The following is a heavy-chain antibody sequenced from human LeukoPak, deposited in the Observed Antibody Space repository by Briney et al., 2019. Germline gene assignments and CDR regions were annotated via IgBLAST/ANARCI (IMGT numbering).Heavy chain of an antibody. V-gene: IGHV3-66*01. CDR2: IYSGGNT. D-gene: IGHD4-23*01. CDR1: GFTVSTNY. J-gene: IGHJ4*02. CDR3: ARDSGTTVGYFDY. Sequence: GGSLRLSCAASGFTVSTNYMSWVRRAPGRGLEWVSVIYSGGNTYYADSVKGRFTISRDNSKNTLYLQMNSPRAEDTAVYYCARDSGTTVGYFDYWGQGTLVTVSS.